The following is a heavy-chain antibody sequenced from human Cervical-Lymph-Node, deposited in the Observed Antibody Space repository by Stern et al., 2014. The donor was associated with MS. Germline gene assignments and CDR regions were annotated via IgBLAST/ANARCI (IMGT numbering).Heavy chain of an antibody. V-gene: IGHV1-18*01. CDR2: ISADSGTT. CDR3: ARDKVHAFDY. CDR1: GYTFTSYG. D-gene: IGHD2-8*01. J-gene: IGHJ4*02. Sequence: QVQLVQSGTEVKKPGASLIVSCKASGYTFTSYGISWVRQAPGQGLEWVGWISADSGTTKYAQNLRDRITLTRDTSTGTAYMELRTLRSEDTAVYYCARDKVHAFDYWGQGTLGSGSA.